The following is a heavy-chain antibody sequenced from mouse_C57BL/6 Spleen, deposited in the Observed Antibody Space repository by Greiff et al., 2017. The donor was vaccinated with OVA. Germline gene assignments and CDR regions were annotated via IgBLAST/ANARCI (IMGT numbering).Heavy chain of an antibody. J-gene: IGHJ3*01. CDR2: INPDSSTI. V-gene: IGHV4-1*01. D-gene: IGHD4-1*01. CDR1: GIDFSRYW. Sequence: EASGIDFSRYWMSWVRRAPGKGLEWIGEINPDSSTINYAPSLKDKFIISRDNAKNTLYLQMSKVRSEDTALYYCARRTLGQAWFAYWGQGTLVTVSA. CDR3: ARRTLGQAWFAY.